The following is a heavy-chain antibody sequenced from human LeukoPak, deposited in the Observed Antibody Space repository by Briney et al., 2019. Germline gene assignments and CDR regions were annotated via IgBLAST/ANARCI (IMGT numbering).Heavy chain of an antibody. CDR2: VDHSGGN. CDR1: GYSLSSGYY. V-gene: IGHV4-38-2*02. Sequence: SETLSLNCTVSGYSLSSGYYWGWIRLPPGEGLEWIGSVDHSGGNYYNLSLRSRVSISVDTSKNQLSLKLSSVTAADTAVYSCAGFTFFRGVITFDYWGQGTLVTVSS. D-gene: IGHD3-10*01. J-gene: IGHJ4*02. CDR3: AGFTFFRGVITFDY.